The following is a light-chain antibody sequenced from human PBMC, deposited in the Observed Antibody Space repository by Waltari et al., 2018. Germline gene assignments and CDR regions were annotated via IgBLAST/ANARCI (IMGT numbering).Light chain of an antibody. Sequence: EIVLTQSPGTLSLSPGERATLSCRASQSVTSIYLAWYQQKPGQAPRLLIYGASNGATGIPDRFSGSGSGIDFTLTISRLEPDDSAMYYCQQYGSSPPITFGQGTRLDIK. V-gene: IGKV3-20*01. J-gene: IGKJ5*01. CDR2: GAS. CDR1: QSVTSIY. CDR3: QQYGSSPPIT.